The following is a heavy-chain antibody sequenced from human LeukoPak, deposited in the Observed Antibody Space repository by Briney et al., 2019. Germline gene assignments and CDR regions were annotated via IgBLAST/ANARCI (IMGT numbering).Heavy chain of an antibody. D-gene: IGHD2-2*01. CDR1: GYTFTSYG. J-gene: IGHJ4*02. CDR3: ARGGALGYQLLHVDY. CDR2: ISAYNGNT. Sequence: ASVKVSCKASGYTFTSYGISWVRQAPGQGLEWMGWISAYNGNTNYAQKLQGRVTMTTDTSTSTAYMELRSLRSDDTAVYYCARGGALGYQLLHVDYWGQGTLVTVSS. V-gene: IGHV1-18*01.